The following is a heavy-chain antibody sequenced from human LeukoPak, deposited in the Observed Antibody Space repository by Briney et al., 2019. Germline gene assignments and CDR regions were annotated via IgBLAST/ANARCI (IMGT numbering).Heavy chain of an antibody. Sequence: GGSLRLSCAASGFIFKDYAMHWVRQAPGKGLEWVSGISWNSGSLAYADSVKGRFTISRDNAKNSLYLQMNSLRTEDTALYYCARGLGADQGYFDLWGRGTLATVSS. CDR1: GFIFKDYA. CDR3: ARGLGADQGYFDL. J-gene: IGHJ2*01. D-gene: IGHD3-10*01. V-gene: IGHV3-9*01. CDR2: ISWNSGSL.